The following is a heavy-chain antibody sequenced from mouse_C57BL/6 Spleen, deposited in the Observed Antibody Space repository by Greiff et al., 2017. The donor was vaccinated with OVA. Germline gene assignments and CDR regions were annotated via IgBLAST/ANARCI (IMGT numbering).Heavy chain of an antibody. Sequence: QVQLQQSGAELAKPGASVKLSCKASGYTFTSYWMHWVKQRPGQGLEWIGYINPSSGYTKYNQKFKDKATLTADKSSSTAYMQLSSLTYEDSAVYYCARGDYGSSYGMGYWGQGTTVTVAS. D-gene: IGHD1-1*01. V-gene: IGHV1-7*01. CDR2: INPSSGYT. CDR1: GYTFTSYW. J-gene: IGHJ4*01. CDR3: ARGDYGSSYGMGY.